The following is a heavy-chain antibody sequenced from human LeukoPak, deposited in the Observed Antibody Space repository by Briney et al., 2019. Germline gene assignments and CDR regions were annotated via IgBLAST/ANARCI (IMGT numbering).Heavy chain of an antibody. CDR1: GYTFTSYD. CDR2: MNPNSGNT. CDR3: ARVYSSGWYGFDY. J-gene: IGHJ4*02. Sequence: ASVKVSCKASGYTFTSYDINWVRQATGQGLEWMGWMNPNSGNTGYAQKFQGWVTMTRDTSISTAYMELSRLRSDDTAVYYCARVYSSGWYGFDYWGQGTLVTVSS. D-gene: IGHD6-19*01. V-gene: IGHV1-8*02.